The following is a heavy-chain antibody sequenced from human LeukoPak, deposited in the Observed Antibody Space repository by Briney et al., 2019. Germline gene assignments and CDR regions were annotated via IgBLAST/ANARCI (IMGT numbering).Heavy chain of an antibody. V-gene: IGHV4-34*01. J-gene: IGHJ4*02. CDR2: INHSGST. CDR3: ARGYGGQDY. CDR1: GGSFSGYY. D-gene: IGHD4-23*01. Sequence: KPSETLSLTCAVYGGSFSGYYWSWIRQPPGKGLEWIGEINHSGSTNYNPSLKSRVTISVDTSKNQFSLKLSSVTAADTAVYCCARGYGGQDYWGQGTLVTVSS.